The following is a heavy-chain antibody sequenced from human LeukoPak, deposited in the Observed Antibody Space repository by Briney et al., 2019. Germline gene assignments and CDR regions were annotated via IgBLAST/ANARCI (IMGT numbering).Heavy chain of an antibody. J-gene: IGHJ3*02. CDR3: ARVWVYYDILTGYSRYAFDI. D-gene: IGHD3-9*01. V-gene: IGHV1-18*01. CDR2: ISAYNGNT. CDR1: GYTFTSYG. Sequence: ASVKVSCKASGYTFTSYGISWVRQAPGQGLEWMGWISAYNGNTNYAQKLQGRVTMTTDTSTSTAYMELRSLRSDDTAVYYCARVWVYYDILTGYSRYAFDIWGQGTMVTVSS.